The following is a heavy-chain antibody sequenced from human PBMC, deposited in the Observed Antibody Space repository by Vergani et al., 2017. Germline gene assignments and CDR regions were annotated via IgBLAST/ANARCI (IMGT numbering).Heavy chain of an antibody. CDR3: ARGIAARRLLRGPSCNWFDP. Sequence: QVQLQQWGAGLLKPSETLSLTCAVYGGSFSGYYWSWIRQHPGKGLEWIGYIYYSGSTYYNPSLKSRVTISVDTSKNQFSLKLSFVTAAYTAVYYCARGIAARRLLRGPSCNWFDPWGQGTLVTVSS. CDR1: GGSFSGYY. CDR2: IYYSGST. J-gene: IGHJ5*02. D-gene: IGHD6-6*01. V-gene: IGHV4-34*01.